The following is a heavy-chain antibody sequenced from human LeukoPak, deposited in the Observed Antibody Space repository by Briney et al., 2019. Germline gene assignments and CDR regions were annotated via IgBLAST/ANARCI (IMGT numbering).Heavy chain of an antibody. CDR1: GLTFKNYA. Sequence: GRSLRLSCAASGLTFKNYAMQWVRQAPGKGLEWVSSISWNCGNVDYSDSVKGRFTLSRDNAKNSLFLQMNSLRDEDTAVYYCAKSGTYSSSSGYIDSWGHGTPVTVSS. V-gene: IGHV3-9*01. J-gene: IGHJ4*01. CDR3: AKSGTYSSSSGYIDS. D-gene: IGHD6-6*01. CDR2: ISWNCGNV.